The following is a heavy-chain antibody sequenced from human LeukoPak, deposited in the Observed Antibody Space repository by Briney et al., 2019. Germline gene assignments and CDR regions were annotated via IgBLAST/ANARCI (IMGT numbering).Heavy chain of an antibody. CDR1: GFTFSSYG. D-gene: IGHD2-15*01. J-gene: IGHJ4*02. Sequence: PGRCLRLSCAASGFTFSSYGMHCVRQAPGRGLGWVAVIWYDGSNKYYAESVKGRFTISRDNSKNTLYLQMNSLRAEDTAVYYCAKVLQYCSTGSCSYFDSWGQGTLVTVSS. CDR3: AKVLQYCSTGSCSYFDS. CDR2: IWYDGSNK. V-gene: IGHV3-33*06.